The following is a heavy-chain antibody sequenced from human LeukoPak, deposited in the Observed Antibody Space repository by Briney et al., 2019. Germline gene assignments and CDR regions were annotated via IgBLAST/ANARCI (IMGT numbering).Heavy chain of an antibody. CDR2: IYSAGST. D-gene: IGHD3-16*01. CDR1: GFTVSSNS. J-gene: IGHJ4*02. V-gene: IGHV3-53*01. Sequence: GGSLRLSCTVAGFTVSSNSMSWVRQAPGKGLEWVSFIYSAGSTHYSDSVKGRFTISIDNSKNTLYLQMNSLRAEDTAVYYCARRAGAYTHPYDYWGQGTLVTVSS. CDR3: ARRAGAYTHPYDY.